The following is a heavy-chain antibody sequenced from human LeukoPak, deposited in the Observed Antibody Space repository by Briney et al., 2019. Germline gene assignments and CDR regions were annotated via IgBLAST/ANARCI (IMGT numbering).Heavy chain of an antibody. D-gene: IGHD2-2*01. J-gene: IGHJ3*02. CDR1: GYTFTTYG. Sequence: ASVKVSCKSSGYTFTTYGITWVRQAPGQGLEWMGWISTDNGDTNYAQKLQGRVTMTTDTSTSTAYMELRSLRSEDTAVYYCASPVDIVVVPAAASLGAFDIWGQGTMVTVSS. V-gene: IGHV1-18*01. CDR3: ASPVDIVVVPAAASLGAFDI. CDR2: ISTDNGDT.